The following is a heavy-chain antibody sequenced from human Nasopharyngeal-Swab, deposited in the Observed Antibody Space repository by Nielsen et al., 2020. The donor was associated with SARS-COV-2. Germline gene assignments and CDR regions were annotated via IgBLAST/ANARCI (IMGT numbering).Heavy chain of an antibody. CDR1: GYTLTELS. Sequence: ASVKVSCKVSGYTLTELSMHWVRQAPGKGLEWMGGFDPEDGETIYAQKFQGRVTMTEDTSTDTAYMELSSLRSEDTAVYYCARGDYSETSGYYPGDYWGQGTLVTVSS. D-gene: IGHD3-22*01. V-gene: IGHV1-24*01. CDR3: ARGDYSETSGYYPGDY. J-gene: IGHJ4*02. CDR2: FDPEDGET.